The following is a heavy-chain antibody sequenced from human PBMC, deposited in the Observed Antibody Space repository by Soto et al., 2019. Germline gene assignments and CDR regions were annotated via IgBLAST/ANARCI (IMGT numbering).Heavy chain of an antibody. CDR3: ARDDDYDDNGLDS. CDR2: IVREGSEK. CDR1: GFAFSSHG. V-gene: IGHV3-33*01. J-gene: IGHJ5*01. D-gene: IGHD4-17*01. Sequence: QVQLVESGGGVVQPGRSLRLSCAASGFAFSSHGMHWVRQAPGKGLEWVAVIVREGSEKHYADSVKGRFTISRDNSKNTLYLEMNCLRAEDTAVYYCARDDDYDDNGLDSWGQGTLVTVSS.